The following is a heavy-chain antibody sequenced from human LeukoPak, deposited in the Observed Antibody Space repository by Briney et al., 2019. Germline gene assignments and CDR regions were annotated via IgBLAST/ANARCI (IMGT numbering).Heavy chain of an antibody. CDR2: INSDGSST. J-gene: IGHJ5*02. Sequence: GGSLRLSCAASGFTFSSYWMHWVRQAPGKGLVWVSRINSDGSSTSYADSVKGRFTISRDNAKSTLYLQMNSLRAEGTAVYYCARDVEGMSGSCDNWFDPWGQGTLVTVSS. CDR1: GFTFSSYW. D-gene: IGHD1-26*01. CDR3: ARDVEGMSGSCDNWFDP. V-gene: IGHV3-74*01.